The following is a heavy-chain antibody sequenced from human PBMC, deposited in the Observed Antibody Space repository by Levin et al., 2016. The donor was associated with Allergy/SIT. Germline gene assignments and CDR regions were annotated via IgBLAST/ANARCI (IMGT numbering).Heavy chain of an antibody. Sequence: GESLKISCAASGFTFSSYAMSWVRQAPGKGLEWVSAISGSGGSTYYADFVKGRFTFSRDNSKNTLHLQMNSLRAEDTAVYYCAKESMKWSPHNHFDYWGQGTLVTVSS. J-gene: IGHJ4*02. V-gene: IGHV3-23*01. CDR3: AKESMKWSPHNHFDY. D-gene: IGHD2-8*01. CDR1: GFTFSSYA. CDR2: ISGSGGST.